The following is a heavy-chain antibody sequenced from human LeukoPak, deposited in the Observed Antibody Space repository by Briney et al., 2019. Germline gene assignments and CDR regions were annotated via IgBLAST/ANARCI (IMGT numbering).Heavy chain of an antibody. Sequence: GASVKVSCKASGYTFTGYYMHWVRQAPGQGLEWMGWINLNSGGTNYAQKFQGRVTMTRDTSISTAYMELSRLRSDDTAVYYCALMQDIVVVVAATYLDYWGQGTLVTVSS. CDR1: GYTFTGYY. V-gene: IGHV1-2*02. D-gene: IGHD2-15*01. CDR3: ALMQDIVVVVAATYLDY. CDR2: INLNSGGT. J-gene: IGHJ4*02.